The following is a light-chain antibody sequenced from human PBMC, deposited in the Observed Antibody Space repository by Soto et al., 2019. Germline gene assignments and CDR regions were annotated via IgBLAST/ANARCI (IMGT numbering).Light chain of an antibody. CDR3: QQRSNWPRT. CDR1: QSVSSY. Sequence: EIVLTQSPGTLSLTPGEGATLSCRASQSVSSYLAWYQQKPGQAPRLLIYDASNRATGIPARFSGSGSGTDFTLTISSLEPEDFAVYYCQQRSNWPRTFGQGTRLEI. V-gene: IGKV3-11*01. CDR2: DAS. J-gene: IGKJ5*01.